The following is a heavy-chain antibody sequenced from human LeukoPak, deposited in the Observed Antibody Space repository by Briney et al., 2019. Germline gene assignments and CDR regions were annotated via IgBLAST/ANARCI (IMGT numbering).Heavy chain of an antibody. J-gene: IGHJ4*02. V-gene: IGHV1-2*02. CDR2: INSNTGAT. Sequence: SVKVSCKASGYTFTDYYMHWVRQAPGQGLEWMGWINSNTGATNYAQKFQGRVTMTRDTSITTLYMELSRLRSDDTAVYYCARDLGLTCISTSCPPDYWGQGTLVTVSS. CDR1: GYTFTDYY. D-gene: IGHD2-2*01. CDR3: ARDLGLTCISTSCPPDY.